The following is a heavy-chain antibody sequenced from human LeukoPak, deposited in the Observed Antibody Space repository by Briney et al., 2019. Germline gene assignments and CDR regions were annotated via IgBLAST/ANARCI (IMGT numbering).Heavy chain of an antibody. J-gene: IGHJ4*02. CDR1: GYTFTGYY. Sequence: GASVKVSCKASGYTFTGYYMHWVRQAPGQGLEWMGWINPNSGGTNYAQKFQGRVTMTRDTSISTAYMELSRLRSDDTAVYYCARDQYSSGWHYGPQLDYWGQGTLVTVSS. D-gene: IGHD6-19*01. CDR3: ARDQYSSGWHYGPQLDY. CDR2: INPNSGGT. V-gene: IGHV1-2*02.